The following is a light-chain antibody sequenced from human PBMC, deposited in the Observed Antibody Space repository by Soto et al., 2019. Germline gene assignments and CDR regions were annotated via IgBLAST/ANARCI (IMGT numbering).Light chain of an antibody. V-gene: IGKV1-5*01. J-gene: IGKJ1*01. Sequence: DIQMTQSPPTLSASVGDRVTITCRASQSIGRWLAWYQQRPGKAPELLIYDASSLESGVPSRFSGSGSGTEFILTISSLQPDDFATYYYQQYTIYPWTFGQGTKVEIK. CDR1: QSIGRW. CDR2: DAS. CDR3: QQYTIYPWT.